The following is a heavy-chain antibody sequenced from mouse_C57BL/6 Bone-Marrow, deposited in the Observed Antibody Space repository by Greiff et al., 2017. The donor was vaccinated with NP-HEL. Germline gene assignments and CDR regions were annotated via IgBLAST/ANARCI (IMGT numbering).Heavy chain of an antibody. CDR3: TPTGGYYAMDY. V-gene: IGHV6-3*01. CDR1: GFTFSNYW. Sequence: DVMLVESGGGLVQPGGSMKLSCVASGFTFSNYWMNWVRQSPEKGLEWVAQIRLKSDNYATHYAESVKGGFTISRDDSKSSVYLQMNNLRAEDTGIYYCTPTGGYYAMDYWGQGTSVTVSS. J-gene: IGHJ4*01. D-gene: IGHD1-1*01. CDR2: IRLKSDNYAT.